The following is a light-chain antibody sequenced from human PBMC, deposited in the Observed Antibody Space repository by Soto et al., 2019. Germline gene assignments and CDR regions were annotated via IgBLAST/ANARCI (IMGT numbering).Light chain of an antibody. J-gene: IGLJ1*01. V-gene: IGLV2-14*03. CDR1: SSDVGGYNY. CDR3: ISKTSSSPPSV. CDR2: DVS. Sequence: QSVLTQPASVSGSPGQSIPLSCTGTSSDVGGYNYVSWYQHHPGKAPKLMIYDVSNRPSGVSNRFSGSKSGNTASLTLSGLQVKEKANYSAISKTSSSPPSVFGTGTKVP.